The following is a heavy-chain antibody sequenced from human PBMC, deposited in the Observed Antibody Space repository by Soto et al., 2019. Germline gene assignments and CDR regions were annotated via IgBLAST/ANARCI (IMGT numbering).Heavy chain of an antibody. D-gene: IGHD1-7*01. V-gene: IGHV3-30*18. CDR2: ISYDGSNK. J-gene: IGHJ4*02. CDR3: AKVTITGTTQQDDY. CDR1: GFTFSSYG. Sequence: PGGSLRLSCAASGFTFSSYGMHWVRQAPGKGLEWVAVISYDGSNKYYADSVKGRFTISRDNSKNTLYLQMNSLRAEDTAVYYCAKVTITGTTQQDDYWGQGTLVTVSS.